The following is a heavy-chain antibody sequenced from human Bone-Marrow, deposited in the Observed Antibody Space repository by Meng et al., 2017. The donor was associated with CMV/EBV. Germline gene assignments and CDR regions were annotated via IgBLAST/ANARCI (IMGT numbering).Heavy chain of an antibody. Sequence: GESLKISCAASGFTFSSYEMNWVRQAPGKGLEWVSYISSSGSTIYYADSVKGRFTISRDNAKNSLYLQMNSLRAEDTAVYYCARGSGYNYFGYFDYWGQGTLVTASS. J-gene: IGHJ4*02. V-gene: IGHV3-48*03. CDR2: ISSSGSTI. CDR1: GFTFSSYE. CDR3: ARGSGYNYFGYFDY. D-gene: IGHD5-24*01.